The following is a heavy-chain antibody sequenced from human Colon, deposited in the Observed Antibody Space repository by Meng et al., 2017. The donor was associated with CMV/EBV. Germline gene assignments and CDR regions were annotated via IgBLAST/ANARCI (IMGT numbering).Heavy chain of an antibody. CDR3: ARDAADSSSPAWFDP. CDR1: GFTFSSYW. J-gene: IGHJ5*02. CDR2: INTDGTTT. D-gene: IGHD6-13*01. Sequence: GESLKISCAASGFTFSSYWMHWVRQAPGKGLVWVCRINTDGTTTSYADSVKGRFTVSRDNSKNTLYLQMDSLKAEDTAVYCCARDAADSSSPAWFDPWGQGTLVTVSS. V-gene: IGHV3-74*01.